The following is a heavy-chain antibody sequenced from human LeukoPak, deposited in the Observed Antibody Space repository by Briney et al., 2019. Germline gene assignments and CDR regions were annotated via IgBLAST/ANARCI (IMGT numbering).Heavy chain of an antibody. J-gene: IGHJ4*02. CDR2: IRSSGSPI. CDR3: VRDPDALDY. Sequence: GGSLRLSCAASGFTFSGYSMNWVRQAPEKGLEWVSYIRSSGSPIYYADSVKGRFTISRDNAKNSVYLQMNSLRDEDTAVYYCVRDPDALDYWGQGTLVTVSS. CDR1: GFTFSGYS. V-gene: IGHV3-48*02.